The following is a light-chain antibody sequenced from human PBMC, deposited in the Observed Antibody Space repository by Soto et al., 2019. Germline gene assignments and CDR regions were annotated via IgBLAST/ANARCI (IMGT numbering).Light chain of an antibody. V-gene: IGKV3-20*01. CDR3: QQFGSSSWT. Sequence: ESVLTQSPGTLSLSPGEKATLSCRASQSVSSSFLARYHQKPGQAPRLPIYGASSRATGIPDRSSGSGSGTDFTLTISRLEPEDFAVYYCQQFGSSSWTFGQGTKVEIK. J-gene: IGKJ1*01. CDR1: QSVSSSF. CDR2: GAS.